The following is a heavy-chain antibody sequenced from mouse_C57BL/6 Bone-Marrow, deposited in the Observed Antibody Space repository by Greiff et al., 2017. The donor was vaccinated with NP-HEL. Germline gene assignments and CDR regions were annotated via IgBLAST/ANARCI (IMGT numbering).Heavy chain of an antibody. V-gene: IGHV1-64*01. D-gene: IGHD2-2*01. CDR2: IHPNSGST. J-gene: IGHJ2*01. Sequence: QVQLQQPGAELVKPGASVKLSCKASGYTFTSYWMHWVKQRPGQGLEWIGMIHPNSGSTNYNEKFKSKATLTVDKSSSTAYMQLSSLTSEDSAVYYCARVGRLRRRRGVDYWGQGTTLTVSS. CDR1: GYTFTSYW. CDR3: ARVGRLRRRRGVDY.